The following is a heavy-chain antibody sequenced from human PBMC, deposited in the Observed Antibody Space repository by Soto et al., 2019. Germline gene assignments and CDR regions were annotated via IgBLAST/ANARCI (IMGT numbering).Heavy chain of an antibody. D-gene: IGHD3-10*01. Sequence: SEPVSLTCAVYGGSFSGYCWSWIRQPAGEGLEWVGEINHSGSTNSNPSLKSRVTISVATSQNRFSLKLRHVTAADTAVYYCERLGGPYYGSYAWAQGTLVTLSS. CDR3: ERLGGPYYGSYA. J-gene: IGHJ5*02. CDR2: INHSGST. V-gene: IGHV4-34*01. CDR1: GGSFSGYC.